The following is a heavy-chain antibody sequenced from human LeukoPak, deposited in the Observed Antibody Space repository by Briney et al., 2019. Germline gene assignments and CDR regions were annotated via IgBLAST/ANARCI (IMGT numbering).Heavy chain of an antibody. Sequence: GGPLRLSCAASGFTFSSYEMNWVRQAPGKGLEWVSYISSSGSTIYYADSVKGRFTISRDNAKNSLYLQMNSLRAEDTAVYYCARFRDSSGYWRYYFDYWGQGTLVTVSS. CDR2: ISSSGSTI. CDR1: GFTFSSYE. CDR3: ARFRDSSGYWRYYFDY. V-gene: IGHV3-48*03. J-gene: IGHJ4*02. D-gene: IGHD3-22*01.